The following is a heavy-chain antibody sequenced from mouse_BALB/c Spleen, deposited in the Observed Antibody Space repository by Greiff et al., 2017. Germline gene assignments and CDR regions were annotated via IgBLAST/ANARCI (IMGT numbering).Heavy chain of an antibody. V-gene: IGHV2-9*02. CDR2: IWAGGST. CDR1: GFSLTSYG. D-gene: IGHD2-14*01. Sequence: VKLVESGPGLVAPSQSLSITCTVSGFSLTSYGVHWVRQPPGKGLEWLGVIWAGGSTNYNSALMSRLSISKDNSKSQVFLKMNSLQTDDTAMYYCARGYYRYDGDYYAMDYWGQGTSVTVSS. CDR3: ARGYYRYDGDYYAMDY. J-gene: IGHJ4*01.